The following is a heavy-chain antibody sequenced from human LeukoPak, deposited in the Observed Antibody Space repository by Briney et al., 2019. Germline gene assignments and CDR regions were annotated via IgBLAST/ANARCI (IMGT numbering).Heavy chain of an antibody. CDR2: ISGSGGYT. Sequence: PGGSLRLSCAASGFTFSNYAMSWVRQAPGKGLEWVSAISGSGGYTYYADSVKGRFTISRDNSKNTLYLQMNSLRAEDTAVYYCAKVSPGATFTFGGFIAEDKGGQGTLVTVSS. J-gene: IGHJ4*02. CDR1: GFTFSNYA. V-gene: IGHV3-23*01. D-gene: IGHD3-16*02. CDR3: AKVSPGATFTFGGFIAEDK.